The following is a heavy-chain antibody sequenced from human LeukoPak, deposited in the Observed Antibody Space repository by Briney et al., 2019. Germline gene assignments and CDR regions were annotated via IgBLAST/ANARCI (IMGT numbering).Heavy chain of an antibody. CDR2: IHPGDSDT. CDR3: ARHPDGRGADY. CDR1: GYRFTSHW. J-gene: IGHJ4*02. D-gene: IGHD5-24*01. V-gene: IGHV5-51*01. Sequence: GESLQISCKGSGYRFTSHWIDWVRQMPGKGLEWMGMIHPGDSDTRHSPSFQGQVTFSADKSISTAYLQWSSLKASDTAMYYCARHPDGRGADYWGPGTLVTVSS.